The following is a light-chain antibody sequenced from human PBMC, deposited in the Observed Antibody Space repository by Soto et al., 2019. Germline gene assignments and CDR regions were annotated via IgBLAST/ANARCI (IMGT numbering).Light chain of an antibody. CDR2: NTN. CDR3: VLYMGSGTWV. J-gene: IGLJ3*02. V-gene: IGLV8-61*01. CDR1: SGSVSTSYY. Sequence: QIVVTQEPSFSVSPGRTVTLTCGLSSGSVSTSYYPSWYQQTPGQAPRTLIYNTNTRSSGVPDRFSGSILGNKAALTITGAQADDESDYYCVLYMGSGTWVFGGGTKLTVL.